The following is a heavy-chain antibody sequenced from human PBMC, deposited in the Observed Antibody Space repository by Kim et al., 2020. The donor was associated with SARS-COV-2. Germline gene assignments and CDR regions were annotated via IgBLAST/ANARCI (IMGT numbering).Heavy chain of an antibody. J-gene: IGHJ6*02. CDR2: ISWNSGSI. CDR3: AKDRGYCSGGSCFDYYYYGMDV. Sequence: SLRLSCAASGFTFDDYAMHWVRQAPGKGLEWVSGISWNSGSIGYADSVKGRFTISRDNAKNSLYLQMNSLRAEDTALYYCAKDRGYCSGGSCFDYYYYGMDVWGQGTTVTVSS. V-gene: IGHV3-9*01. CDR1: GFTFDDYA. D-gene: IGHD2-15*01.